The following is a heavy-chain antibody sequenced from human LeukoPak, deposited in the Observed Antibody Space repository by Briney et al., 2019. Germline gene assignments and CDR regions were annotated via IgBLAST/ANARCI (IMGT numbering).Heavy chain of an antibody. CDR1: GFTFNSYA. Sequence: GGSLRLSCAASGFTFNSYAMSWVRQAPGKGLEWVSGISGSGGRTYYADSVKGRFTISRDNSKNTLYLQMNSLRAEDTAVYYCAKGYYDLLTGYYTDAFDIWGQGTMVTVSA. D-gene: IGHD3-9*01. J-gene: IGHJ3*02. CDR3: AKGYYDLLTGYYTDAFDI. CDR2: ISGSGGRT. V-gene: IGHV3-23*01.